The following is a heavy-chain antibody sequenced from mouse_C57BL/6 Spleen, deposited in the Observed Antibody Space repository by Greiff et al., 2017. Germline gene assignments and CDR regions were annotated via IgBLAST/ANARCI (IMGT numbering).Heavy chain of an antibody. CDR3: ARLDYGSSLEYYFDY. D-gene: IGHD1-1*01. Sequence: QVQLQQPGAELVKPGASVKMSCKASGYTFTSYWITWVKQRPGQGLEWIGDIYPGSGSTNYNEKFKSKATLTVDTSSSTAYVQLSSLTSEDSAVYYCARLDYGSSLEYYFDYWGQGTTLTVSS. J-gene: IGHJ2*01. V-gene: IGHV1-55*01. CDR2: IYPGSGST. CDR1: GYTFTSYW.